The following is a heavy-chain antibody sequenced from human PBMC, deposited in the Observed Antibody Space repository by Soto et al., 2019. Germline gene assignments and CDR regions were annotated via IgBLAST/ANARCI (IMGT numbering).Heavy chain of an antibody. V-gene: IGHV4-59*12. D-gene: IGHD1-1*01. CDR3: ARTSTSGPRFDY. Sequence: SETLSLTCTVSGGSINNYYWSWIRQPPGKGLEWIGYIYYSGSTNYNPSFKSRVAMSVDKSKNQFSLKLNSVTAADTALYYCARTSTSGPRFDYWGQGSLDTVSS. CDR1: GGSINNYY. J-gene: IGHJ4*02. CDR2: IYYSGST.